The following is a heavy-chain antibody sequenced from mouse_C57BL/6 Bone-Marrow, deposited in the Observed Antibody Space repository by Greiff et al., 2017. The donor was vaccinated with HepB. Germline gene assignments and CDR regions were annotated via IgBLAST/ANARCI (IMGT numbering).Heavy chain of an antibody. J-gene: IGHJ2*01. CDR2: IYPRSGNT. Sequence: VKLQESGAELARPGASVKLSCKASGYTFTSYGISWVKQRTGQGLEWIGEIYPRSGNTYYNEKFKGKATLTADKSSSTAYMELRSLTSEDSAVYFCARSQIYYYGSRFDYWGQGTTLTVSS. V-gene: IGHV1-81*01. CDR1: GYTFTSYG. D-gene: IGHD1-1*01. CDR3: ARSQIYYYGSRFDY.